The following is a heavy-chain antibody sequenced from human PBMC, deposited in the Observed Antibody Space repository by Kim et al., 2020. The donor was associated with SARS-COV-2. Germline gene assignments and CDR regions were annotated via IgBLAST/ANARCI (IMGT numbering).Heavy chain of an antibody. CDR2: IHPIDSDT. CDR3: ARRGGDWYANPWFSS. J-gene: IGHJ5*01. V-gene: IGHV5-51*01. Sequence: GESLKISCQASGYTFTHHWIGWVRQKPGEGLEWMGTIHPIDSDTKYRPSLQGRVTFSVDKSIGTAYMYWSSLKASDSAKDYFARRGGDWYANPWFSSRG. D-gene: IGHD2-21*02. CDR1: GYTFTHHW.